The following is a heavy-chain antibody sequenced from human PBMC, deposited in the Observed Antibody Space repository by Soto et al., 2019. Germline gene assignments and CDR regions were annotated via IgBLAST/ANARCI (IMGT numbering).Heavy chain of an antibody. V-gene: IGHV1-18*01. CDR3: ARDHGFCSGGSCYLRAFDI. Sequence: QVPLVQSGAEVKKPGASVKVSCKASGYSFTSYGITWVRQAPGQGLEWLGRISAYNGNTKYAQKFQGRVTMTTDTSTRTGYMEVRSLRSDDTAVYYCARDHGFCSGGSCYLRAFDIWVQGTMVTVSS. CDR2: ISAYNGNT. J-gene: IGHJ3*02. D-gene: IGHD2-15*01. CDR1: GYSFTSYG.